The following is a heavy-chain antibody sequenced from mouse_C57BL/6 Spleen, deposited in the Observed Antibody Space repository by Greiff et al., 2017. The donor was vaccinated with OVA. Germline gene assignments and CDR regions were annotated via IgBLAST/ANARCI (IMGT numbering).Heavy chain of an antibody. CDR3: ARGRYGSSYEDFDY. CDR1: GYTFTSYW. CDR2: IHPNSGST. D-gene: IGHD1-1*01. Sequence: QVQLQQPGAELVKPGASVKLSCKASGYTFTSYWMHWVKQRPGQGLEWIGMIHPNSGSTNYNEKFKSKATLTVDKPSSTAYMQLSSLTSEDSAVYYCARGRYGSSYEDFDYWGQGTTLTVSS. V-gene: IGHV1-64*01. J-gene: IGHJ2*01.